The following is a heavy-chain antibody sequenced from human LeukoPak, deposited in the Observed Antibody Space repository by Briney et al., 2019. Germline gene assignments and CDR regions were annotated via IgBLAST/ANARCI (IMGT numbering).Heavy chain of an antibody. CDR1: GYSISSGYY. D-gene: IGHD3-22*01. CDR2: IYHSGST. V-gene: IGHV4-38-2*02. Sequence: NPSETLSLTCTVSGYSISSGYYWGWIRQPPGKGLEWIGSIYHSGSTYYNPSLKSRVTISVDTSKNQFSLKLSSVTAADTAVYYCARDSDMYYYESWGQGTLVTVSS. CDR3: ARDSDMYYYES. J-gene: IGHJ4*02.